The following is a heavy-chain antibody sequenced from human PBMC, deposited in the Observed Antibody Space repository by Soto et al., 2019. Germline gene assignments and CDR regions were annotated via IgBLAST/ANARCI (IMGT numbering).Heavy chain of an antibody. CDR3: ARPIIFYYDSSGYPGYYYYGMDV. D-gene: IGHD3-22*01. CDR2: IYPRDSDT. Sequence: PGESLKISCKGSGYSFTSYWIGWVRQMPGKGLEWMGIIYPRDSDTRYSPSFQGQVTISADKSISTAYLQWSSLKASDTAMYYCARPIIFYYDSSGYPGYYYYGMDVWGQGTTVTVSS. J-gene: IGHJ6*02. CDR1: GYSFTSYW. V-gene: IGHV5-51*01.